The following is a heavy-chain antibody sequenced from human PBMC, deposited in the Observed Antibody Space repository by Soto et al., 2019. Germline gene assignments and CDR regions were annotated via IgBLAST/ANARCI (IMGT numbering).Heavy chain of an antibody. J-gene: IGHJ4*02. CDR1: GYTFTGYY. V-gene: IGHV1-46*01. CDR2: INPNGGNT. Sequence: ASVKVSCKASGYTFTGYYIHWVRQAPGHRLEWMGIINPNGGNTRFAQTFQGRVTMSRDTSTSTAYMELTSLRSEDTAVYYCARDTGDGTFDFWGQGTLVTVSS. CDR3: ARDTGDGTFDF. D-gene: IGHD7-27*01.